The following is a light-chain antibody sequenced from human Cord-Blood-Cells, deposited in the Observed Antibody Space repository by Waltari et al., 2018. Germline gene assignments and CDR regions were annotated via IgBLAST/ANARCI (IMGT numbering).Light chain of an antibody. CDR1: SSDVGGYNY. CDR3: SSYTSSSTFEV. CDR2: DVS. V-gene: IGLV2-14*01. Sequence: QSALTQPASVSGSPGQSITISCTGTSSDVGGYNYVSWYQQHPGKAPKLMIYDVSKRPSGVANRFSCAKSGNTAALPIFALQAEDEADYYCSSYTSSSTFEVFGGGTKLTVL. J-gene: IGLJ2*01.